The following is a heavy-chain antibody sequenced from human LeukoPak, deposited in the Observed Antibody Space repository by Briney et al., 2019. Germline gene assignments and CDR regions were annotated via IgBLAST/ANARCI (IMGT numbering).Heavy chain of an antibody. CDR2: IYSNGHI. CDR3: ARERSESPGSGYDMDV. V-gene: IGHV4-4*07. D-gene: IGHD1-14*01. J-gene: IGHJ6*03. CDR1: GGSISGYY. Sequence: SETLSLTCTVSGGSISGYYWNWIRQAAGKGLDWVGRIYSNGHIDHNASLKSRVAMSVDTSTNLFSLKLNSLTAADTAVYYCARERSESPGSGYDMDVWGKGTPVIVSS.